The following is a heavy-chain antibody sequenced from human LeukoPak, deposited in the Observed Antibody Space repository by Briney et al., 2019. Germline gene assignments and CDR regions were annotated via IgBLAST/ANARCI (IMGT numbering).Heavy chain of an antibody. CDR2: IYPGDSDT. J-gene: IGHJ6*02. CDR1: GYSFTSYW. CDR3: ARSVHDSSSWYYYYYYGMDV. D-gene: IGHD6-13*01. Sequence: GESLQISCKGSGYSFTSYWIGWVRQMPGKGLEWMGIIYPGDSDTRYSPSFQGQVTISADKSISTAYLQWSSLKASDTAMYYCARSVHDSSSWYYYYYYGMDVWGQGTTVTVSS. V-gene: IGHV5-51*01.